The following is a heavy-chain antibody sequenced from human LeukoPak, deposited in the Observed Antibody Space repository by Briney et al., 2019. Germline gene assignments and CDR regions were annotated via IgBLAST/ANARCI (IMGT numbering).Heavy chain of an antibody. CDR3: ARDLAPYGGSLHAFDI. CDR2: IIPIFGTA. CDR1: GGTFSSYA. V-gene: IGHV1-69*01. J-gene: IGHJ3*02. D-gene: IGHD1-26*01. Sequence: SVKVSCKASGGTFSSYAISWVRQAPGQGLEWMGGIIPIFGTANYAQKFQGRVTITADESTSTAYMELSSLRSEDTAVYYCARDLAPYGGSLHAFDIWGQGTMVTVSS.